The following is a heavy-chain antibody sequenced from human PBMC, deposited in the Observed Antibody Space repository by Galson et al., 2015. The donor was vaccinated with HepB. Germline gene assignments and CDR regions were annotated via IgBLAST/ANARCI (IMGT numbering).Heavy chain of an antibody. D-gene: IGHD4-23*01. CDR3: ARSGPKNSARAKISFDY. Sequence: SVKVSCKASGYTFTSYGISWVRQAPGQGLEWMGWISAYNGNTNYAQKLQGRVTMTTDTSTSTAYMELRSLRSDDTAVYYGARSGPKNSARAKISFDYWGQGTLVTVSS. CDR1: GYTFTSYG. V-gene: IGHV1-18*04. CDR2: ISAYNGNT. J-gene: IGHJ4*02.